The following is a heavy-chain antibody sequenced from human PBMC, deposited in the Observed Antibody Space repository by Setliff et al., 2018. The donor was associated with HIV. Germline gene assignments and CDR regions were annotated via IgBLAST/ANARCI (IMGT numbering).Heavy chain of an antibody. CDR2: IIPILGKV. J-gene: IGHJ6*04. CDR1: GGTFSSYA. CDR3: ARSDSGWPHYQYHHTDV. V-gene: IGHV1-69*10. D-gene: IGHD6-19*01. Sequence: SVKVSCKASGGTFSSYAISWVRQAPGQGLEWMGGIIPILGKVEYAQRFQDRVKITADESTSTAYMEMSSLTSEDTAIYYCARSDSGWPHYQYHHTDVWGKGTTVTVSS.